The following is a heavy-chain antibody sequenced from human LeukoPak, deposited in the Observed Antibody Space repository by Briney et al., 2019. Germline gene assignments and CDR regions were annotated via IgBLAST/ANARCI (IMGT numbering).Heavy chain of an antibody. V-gene: IGHV4-59*12. J-gene: IGHJ3*02. Sequence: PSETLSLTCTASGASISGYYWSWIRQPPGKGLEWIGYIYYSGSTNYNPSLKSRVTISVDTSKNQFSLKLNSVTAADTAVYYCARDSTMIRGVTIVGAFDIWAKGQWSPSLQ. CDR3: ARDSTMIRGVTIVGAFDI. D-gene: IGHD3-10*01. CDR2: IYYSGST. CDR1: GASISGYY.